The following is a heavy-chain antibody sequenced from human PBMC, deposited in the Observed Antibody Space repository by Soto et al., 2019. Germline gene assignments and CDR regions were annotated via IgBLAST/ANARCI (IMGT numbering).Heavy chain of an antibody. CDR1: GYTFTSYA. Sequence: QVQLVQSGAEVKKPGASVKVSCKASGYTFTSYAMHWVRQAPGRRLEWMGWINAGNGNTKYSQKFQGRVTITRDTSASTAYMELSSLRSEDTAVYYGARGASMVRGVILDAFDIWGQGTMVTVSS. D-gene: IGHD3-10*01. CDR3: ARGASMVRGVILDAFDI. V-gene: IGHV1-3*01. J-gene: IGHJ3*02. CDR2: INAGNGNT.